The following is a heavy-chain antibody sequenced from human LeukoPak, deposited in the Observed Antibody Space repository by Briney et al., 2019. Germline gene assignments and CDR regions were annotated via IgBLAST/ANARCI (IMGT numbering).Heavy chain of an antibody. J-gene: IGHJ4*02. CDR1: GYTFTGYY. CDR2: INPNSGGT. V-gene: IGHV1-2*02. D-gene: IGHD3-10*01. Sequence: GASVKVSCKASGYTFTGYYMHWVRQAPGQGLEWMGWINPNSGGTNYAQKFQGRVPMTRDTSISTAYMELSRLRSDDTAVYYGARGVKWFGEYIDYWGQGTLVTVSS. CDR3: ARGVKWFGEYIDY.